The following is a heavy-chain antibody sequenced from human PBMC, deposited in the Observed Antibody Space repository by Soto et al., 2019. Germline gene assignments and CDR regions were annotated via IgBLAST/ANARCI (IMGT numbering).Heavy chain of an antibody. CDR2: IYYSGST. Sequence: SETLSLTCTVSGGSISSSSYYWGWIRQPPGKGLEWIGSIYYSGSTYYNPSLKSRVTISVDTSKNQFSLKLSSVTAADTDVYYCERAHAKGKNRTPKWFETWGQGPLVT. CDR1: GGSISSSSYY. CDR3: ERAHAKGKNRTPKWFET. V-gene: IGHV4-39*01. D-gene: IGHD2-15*01. J-gene: IGHJ5*02.